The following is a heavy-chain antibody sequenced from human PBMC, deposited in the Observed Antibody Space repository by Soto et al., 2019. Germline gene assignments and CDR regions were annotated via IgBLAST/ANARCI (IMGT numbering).Heavy chain of an antibody. CDR1: GFTFSSYG. J-gene: IGHJ3*02. CDR2: IWYDGSNK. D-gene: IGHD5-12*01. V-gene: IGHV3-33*01. CDR3: ARDKTRWLRLDAFDI. Sequence: QVQLVESGGGVVQPGRSLRLSCAASGFTFSSYGMHWVRQAPGKGLEWVAVIWYDGSNKYYADSVKGRFTISRDNSKNTLYLQMNSLRAEDTAVYYCARDKTRWLRLDAFDIWGQGTMVTVSS.